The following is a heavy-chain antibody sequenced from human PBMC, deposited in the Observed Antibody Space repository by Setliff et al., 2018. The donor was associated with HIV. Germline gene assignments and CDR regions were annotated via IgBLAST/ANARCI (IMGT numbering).Heavy chain of an antibody. CDR3: ARGGGFWSGQLDF. V-gene: IGHV4-38-2*02. J-gene: IGHJ4*02. D-gene: IGHD3-3*01. Sequence: SETLSLTCIVSGYSISSGYHWAWIRQPPGKGLEWIGSLFHSGNTYYTPSVKSRVIISVDTSKNQFSLKLSSVTAADTAVYYCARGGGFWSGQLDFWGQGTLVTVS. CDR2: LFHSGNT. CDR1: GYSISSGYH.